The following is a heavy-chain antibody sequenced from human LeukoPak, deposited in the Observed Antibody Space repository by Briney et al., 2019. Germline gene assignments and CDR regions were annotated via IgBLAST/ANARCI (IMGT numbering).Heavy chain of an antibody. Sequence: SETLSLTCTVSGGSISSSSYYWGWIRQPPGKGLEWIGSIYYSGTTYYNPSLKSRVTISVDTSKNQSSLKLTSVTAADTAVYYCARHADSGFGELAFDYWGQGTLVTVSS. CDR1: GGSISSSSYY. CDR2: IYYSGTT. D-gene: IGHD3-10*01. CDR3: ARHADSGFGELAFDY. V-gene: IGHV4-39*01. J-gene: IGHJ4*02.